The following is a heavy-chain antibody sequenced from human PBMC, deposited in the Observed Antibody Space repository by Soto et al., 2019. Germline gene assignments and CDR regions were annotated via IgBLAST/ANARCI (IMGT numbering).Heavy chain of an antibody. D-gene: IGHD6-13*01. CDR1: GFTFSSYG. CDR3: AKDRVAAAGGTFDY. CDR2: TSYDGSNK. J-gene: IGHJ4*02. V-gene: IGHV3-30*18. Sequence: SLRLSCAASGFTFSSYGMHWVRQAPGKGLEWVAVTSYDGSNKYYADSVKGRFTISRDNSKNTLYLQMNSLRAEDTAVYYCAKDRVAAAGGTFDYWGQGTLVTVSS.